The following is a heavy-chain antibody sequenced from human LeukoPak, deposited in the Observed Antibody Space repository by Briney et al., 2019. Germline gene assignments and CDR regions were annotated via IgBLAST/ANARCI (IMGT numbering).Heavy chain of an antibody. J-gene: IGHJ4*02. CDR3: AREAPTTMTTYFDY. CDR1: GGPISSGGYY. V-gene: IGHV4-31*03. Sequence: SQTLSLTCTVSGGPISSGGYYWSWNRQHPGKGLEWIGDIYYSGSTYYNPSLKSRVTISVDTSKNQFSLKLSSVTAADTAVYYCAREAPTTMTTYFDYWGQGTLVTVSS. D-gene: IGHD4-17*01. CDR2: IYYSGST.